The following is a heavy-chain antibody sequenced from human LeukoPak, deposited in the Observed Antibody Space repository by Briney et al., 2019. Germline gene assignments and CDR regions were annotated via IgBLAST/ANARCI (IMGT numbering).Heavy chain of an antibody. J-gene: IGHJ4*02. V-gene: IGHV1-2*02. D-gene: IGHD3-22*01. CDR1: GYTFTGYY. CDR2: INPNSGGT. CDR3: ARDSYDSSGYYFVY. Sequence: ASVKVSCKASGYTFTGYYMHWVRQAPGQGLVWMGWINPNSGGTNYAQKFQGRVTMTRDTSISTAYMELSRLRSDDTAVYYCARDSYDSSGYYFVYWGQGTLVTVSS.